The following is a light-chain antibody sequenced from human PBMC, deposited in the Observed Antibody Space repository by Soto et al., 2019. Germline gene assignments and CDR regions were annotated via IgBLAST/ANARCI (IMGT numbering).Light chain of an antibody. CDR1: NSDIGSYSH. V-gene: IGLV2-14*01. J-gene: IGLJ1*01. CDR2: EVS. Sequence: QSALTQPASVSGSPGQSITISCTGTNSDIGSYSHVAWYQQYPGKTPKLIIYEVSYRPSGVSHRFSGSKSGNTASLTISGLQAEDEAEYYCSSYTNINTRACVFGTGTKVTVL. CDR3: SSYTNINTRACV.